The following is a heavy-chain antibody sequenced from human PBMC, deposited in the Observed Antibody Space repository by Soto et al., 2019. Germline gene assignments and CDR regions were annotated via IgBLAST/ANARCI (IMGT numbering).Heavy chain of an antibody. D-gene: IGHD1-1*01. Sequence: SGAVSGTCAVSGASISGFYWSWIRKSAGKGLEWIGRIYATGTTDYNPSLKSRVMMSVDTSKKQFSLKLRSVTAADTAVYYCVRDGTKTLRDWFDPWGQGISVTVSS. J-gene: IGHJ5*02. CDR3: VRDGTKTLRDWFDP. CDR1: GASISGFY. V-gene: IGHV4-4*07. CDR2: IYATGTT.